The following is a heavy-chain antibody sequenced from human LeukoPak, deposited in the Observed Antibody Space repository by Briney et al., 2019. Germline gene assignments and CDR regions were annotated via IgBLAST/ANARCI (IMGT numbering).Heavy chain of an antibody. CDR2: INPDSGGT. CDR1: GYTFTDYY. D-gene: IGHD4-17*01. J-gene: IGHJ4*02. Sequence: ASVKVFFKASGYTFTDYYMHWVRQAPGQGLEWMGWINPDSGGTNYAQNFQGRVTVTRDTSISTVYLEMIRLRSDDTAVYYCARKGRIYGDYDYWGRGTLVTVSS. V-gene: IGHV1-2*02. CDR3: ARKGRIYGDYDY.